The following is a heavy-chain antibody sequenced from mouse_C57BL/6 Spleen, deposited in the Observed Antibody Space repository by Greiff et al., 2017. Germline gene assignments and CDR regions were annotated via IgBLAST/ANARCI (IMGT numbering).Heavy chain of an antibody. V-gene: IGHV1-18*01. CDR2: LTPNNGGT. Sequence: EVQLQQSGPELVKPGASVKIPCKASGYTFTDYNMDWVKQSHGKSLEWIGDLTPNNGGTISHQKFKGQATLTVAKSSRTAYMELRSLTSEETAVDYCARSGGNYVEAMDDWGQGTSVTVSA. CDR1: GYTFTDYN. J-gene: IGHJ4*01. CDR3: ARSGGNYVEAMDD. D-gene: IGHD1-1*01.